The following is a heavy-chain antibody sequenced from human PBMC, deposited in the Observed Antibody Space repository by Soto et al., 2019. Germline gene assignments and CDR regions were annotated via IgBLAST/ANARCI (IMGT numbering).Heavy chain of an antibody. Sequence: SETLSLTCTVSGGSIISGYWSWIRQPPGKGLEWIGEINHSGSTNYNPSLKSRVTISVDMSKKQFYLKVSSVIAADTAVYYCARDRYGNYYHYGMDVWGQGTTVTVSS. CDR2: INHSGST. D-gene: IGHD5-18*01. CDR3: ARDRYGNYYHYGMDV. CDR1: GGSIISGY. V-gene: IGHV4-34*01. J-gene: IGHJ6*02.